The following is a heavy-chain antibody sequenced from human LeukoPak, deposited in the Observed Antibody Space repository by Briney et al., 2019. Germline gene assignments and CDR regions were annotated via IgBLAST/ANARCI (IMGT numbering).Heavy chain of an antibody. CDR3: AKDPNPREYQLLYGY. CDR1: GFTFSSYA. V-gene: IGHV3-23*01. J-gene: IGHJ4*02. CDR2: ISGSGGST. D-gene: IGHD2-2*02. Sequence: GGSLRLSCAASGFTFSSYAMSWVRQAPGKGLEWVSGISGSGGSTYYADSVKGRFPISRDNSQNTLYLQMDSLRGEDTAVYYCAKDPNPREYQLLYGYWGQGTLVTVSS.